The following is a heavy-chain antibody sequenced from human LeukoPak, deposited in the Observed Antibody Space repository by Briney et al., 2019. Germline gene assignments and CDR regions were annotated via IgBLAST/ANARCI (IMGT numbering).Heavy chain of an antibody. V-gene: IGHV5-51*01. Sequence: GESLKISCKGSGYSFTSYWIGWVRQMPGKGLEWMGIIYPGDSDTRYSPSFQGQVTISADKSISTAYLQWSSLKASDTAMYYCARLSYDILTGYLPLLDGGQGSLVTVSS. D-gene: IGHD3-9*01. J-gene: IGHJ4*02. CDR2: IYPGDSDT. CDR3: ARLSYDILTGYLPLLD. CDR1: GYSFTSYW.